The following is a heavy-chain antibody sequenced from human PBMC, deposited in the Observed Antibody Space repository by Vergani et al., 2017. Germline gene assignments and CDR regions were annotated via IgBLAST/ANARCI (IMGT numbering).Heavy chain of an antibody. CDR2: INTNTGNP. D-gene: IGHD3-22*01. V-gene: IGHV7-4-1*02. CDR3: ARGNYYYDSSGYLFDY. J-gene: IGHJ4*02. Sequence: QVQLVQSGSELKKPGASVKVSCQASGYTFTSYAISWVRQAPGQGLEWMGWINTNTGNPTYAQGFTGRFVFSLDTSVSTADLQSSSLRAEDTAVYYCARGNYYYDSSGYLFDYWGQGTLVTGSS. CDR1: GYTFTSYA.